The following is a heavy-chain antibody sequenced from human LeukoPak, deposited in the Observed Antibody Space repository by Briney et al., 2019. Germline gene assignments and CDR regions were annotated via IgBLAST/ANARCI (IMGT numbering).Heavy chain of an antibody. CDR2: IYYRGNT. D-gene: IGHD2-15*01. CDR1: GGSIHGYY. V-gene: IGHV4-59*08. J-gene: IGHJ4*02. Sequence: ASETLSLTCTVSGGSIHGYYFSWIRQPPGKGLEWVGYIYYRGNTNYNPSLKSRVTISEDTSKNQFSLELRSVTAADTAVYYCASQGYCNGGSCPFDSWGRGTLVTVSS. CDR3: ASQGYCNGGSCPFDS.